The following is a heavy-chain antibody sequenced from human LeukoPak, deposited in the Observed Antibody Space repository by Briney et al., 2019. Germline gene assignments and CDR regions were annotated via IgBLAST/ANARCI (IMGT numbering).Heavy chain of an antibody. D-gene: IGHD4-17*01. CDR2: IYYIGST. J-gene: IGHJ4*02. V-gene: IGHV4-39*01. CDR1: GGSISSSSYY. CDR3: ARGRGTYRPGVTTVPRAFDY. Sequence: SETLSLTCTVSGGSISSSSYYWGWIRQPPGKGLEWIGSIYYIGSTYYNPSLKSRVTISVDTSKNQFSLKLSSVTAADTAVYYCARGRGTYRPGVTTVPRAFDYWGQGTLVTVSS.